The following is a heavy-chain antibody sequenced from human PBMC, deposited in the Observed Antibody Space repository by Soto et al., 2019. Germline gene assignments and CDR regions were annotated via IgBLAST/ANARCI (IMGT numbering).Heavy chain of an antibody. J-gene: IGHJ6*02. CDR3: AKGIRGYYYYGMDV. Sequence: PWWSLRLSCAASGFTFSSYAMSWFRQAPGKGLEWVSAISGSGGSTYYADSVKGRFTISRDNSKNTLYLQMNSLRAEDTAVYYCAKGIRGYYYYGMDVWGQGTTVTVSS. CDR2: ISGSGGST. D-gene: IGHD5-18*01. CDR1: GFTFSSYA. V-gene: IGHV3-23*01.